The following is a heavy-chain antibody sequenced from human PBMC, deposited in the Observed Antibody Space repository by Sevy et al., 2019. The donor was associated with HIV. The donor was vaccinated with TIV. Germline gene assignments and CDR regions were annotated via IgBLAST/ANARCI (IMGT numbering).Heavy chain of an antibody. Sequence: GGSLRLSCTASGFTFRNYAMNWVRQAPGKGLERVALISYDGSNKYYADSVRGRFAISRDNSKNTIYLQMNSLRPEDTAIYYCAREGQLWFVYYFDNWGQGTLVTVSS. D-gene: IGHD3-10*01. CDR2: ISYDGSNK. CDR3: AREGQLWFVYYFDN. V-gene: IGHV3-30*09. J-gene: IGHJ4*02. CDR1: GFTFRNYA.